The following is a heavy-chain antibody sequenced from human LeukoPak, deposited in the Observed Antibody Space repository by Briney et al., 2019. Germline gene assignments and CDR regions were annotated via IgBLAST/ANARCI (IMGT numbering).Heavy chain of an antibody. CDR3: AREGQKAAFDI. CDR2: IHHSGST. J-gene: IGHJ3*02. CDR1: GXSFSGYY. V-gene: IGHV4-34*01. Sequence: SETLSLTCAVYGXSFSGYYWNWIRQPPGKGLEWIGEIHHSGSTNYNPSLKSRVTISVDTSKNQFSLNLSSVTAADTAVYYCAREGQKAAFDIWAQGTMVTVSS.